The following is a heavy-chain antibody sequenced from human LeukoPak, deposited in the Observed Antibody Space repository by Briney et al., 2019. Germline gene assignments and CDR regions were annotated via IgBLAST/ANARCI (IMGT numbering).Heavy chain of an antibody. Sequence: PSDTLSLTCSVSGASIGSHYYYWTWIRQPPGKGLEWFGFISSNGDTYYNPSLERRVTISRHTSKNQFSLSPSSASATDTAVYYCPRPASDNGQHVDALDFWGQGTMVTVSS. D-gene: IGHD4-17*01. CDR2: ISSNGDT. J-gene: IGHJ3*01. CDR3: PRPASDNGQHVDALDF. V-gene: IGHV4-30-4*02. CDR1: GASIGSHYYY.